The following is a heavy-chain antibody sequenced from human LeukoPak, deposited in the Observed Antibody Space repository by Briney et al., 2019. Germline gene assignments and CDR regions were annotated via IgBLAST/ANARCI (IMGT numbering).Heavy chain of an antibody. CDR3: VSLYETY. D-gene: IGHD2/OR15-2a*01. CDR1: GNYW. V-gene: IGHV3-74*01. CDR2: INSDGSWT. J-gene: IGHJ4*02. Sequence: GGSLRLSCAASGNYWMHWVRQVPGKGLVWVSHINSDGSWTSYADSVKGRFTISKDNAKNTVYLRMNSLRAEDTAVYYCVSLYETYWGRGTLVTVSS.